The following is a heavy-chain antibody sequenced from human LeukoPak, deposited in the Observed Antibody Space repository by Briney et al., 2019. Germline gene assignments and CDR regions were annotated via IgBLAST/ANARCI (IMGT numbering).Heavy chain of an antibody. CDR2: INTNTGNP. V-gene: IGHV7-4-1*02. D-gene: IGHD2-15*01. Sequence: ASVKVSCKASGGTFSSYAISWVRQAPGQGLEWVGWINTNTGNPAYAQGFTGRFVFSLDTSLSTAYLHISSLKAEDTAVYYCARDACGSCYFDYWGQGTLVTVSS. CDR1: GGTFSSYA. J-gene: IGHJ4*02. CDR3: ARDACGSCYFDY.